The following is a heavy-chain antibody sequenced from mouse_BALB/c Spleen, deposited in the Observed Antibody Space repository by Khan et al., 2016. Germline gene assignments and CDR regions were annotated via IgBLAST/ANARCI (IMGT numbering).Heavy chain of an antibody. V-gene: IGHV1-80*01. J-gene: IGHJ3*01. CDR2: ICPGDGDT. CDR1: GYAFSSYW. Sequence: VQLQESGAELVRPGSSVKISCKASGYAFSSYWMNWVKQRPGQGLEWIGQICPGDGDTNYNGKFKGKATLTADKSSSTAYMQLSSLTSEDSAVYFCARWGPLAYWGQGTLVTVSA. CDR3: ARWGPLAY.